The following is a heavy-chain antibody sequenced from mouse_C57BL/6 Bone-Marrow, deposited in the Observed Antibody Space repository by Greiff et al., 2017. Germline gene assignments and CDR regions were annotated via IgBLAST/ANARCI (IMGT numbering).Heavy chain of an antibody. CDR1: GYTFTSYW. V-gene: IGHV1-69*01. D-gene: IGHD2-2*01. CDR3: ARGRLSGYFDV. CDR2: IDPSDSYT. J-gene: IGHJ1*03. Sequence: QVQLQQPGAELVMPGASVKLSCKASGYTFTSYWMNWVKQRPGQGLEWIGEIDPSDSYTNYNQKFKGKSTLTVDKSSSTAYMQLSSLTSEDSAVYYCARGRLSGYFDVWGTGTTVTVSS.